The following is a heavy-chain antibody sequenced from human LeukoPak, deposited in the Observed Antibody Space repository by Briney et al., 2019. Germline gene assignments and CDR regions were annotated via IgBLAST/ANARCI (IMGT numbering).Heavy chain of an antibody. CDR2: IYYSGST. CDR1: GGSFSGYY. Sequence: SETLSLTCAVYGGSFSGYYWSWIRQPPGKGLEWIGSIYYSGSTYYNPSLKSRVTISVDTSKNQFSLKLSSVTAADTAVYYCARALGYYDSSGYFRVGHIDYWGQGTLVTVSS. J-gene: IGHJ4*02. V-gene: IGHV4-34*01. CDR3: ARALGYYDSSGYFRVGHIDY. D-gene: IGHD3-22*01.